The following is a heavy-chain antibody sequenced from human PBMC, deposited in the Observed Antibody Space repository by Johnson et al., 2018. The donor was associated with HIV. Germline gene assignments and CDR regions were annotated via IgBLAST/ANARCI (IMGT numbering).Heavy chain of an antibody. V-gene: IGHV3-30*19. CDR1: GFTFSSYG. J-gene: IGHJ3*02. D-gene: IGHD2-21*02. Sequence: QVQLVESGGGVVQPGRSLRLSCAASGFTFSSYGMHWVRQAPGKGLEWVAVISYDGSNKYYADSVKGRFTISRDNSKNTLYLQMNSLRAEDTAVYYCARDLLIAYCGGDCWDAVDIWGQGTMVTVSS. CDR3: ARDLLIAYCGGDCWDAVDI. CDR2: ISYDGSNK.